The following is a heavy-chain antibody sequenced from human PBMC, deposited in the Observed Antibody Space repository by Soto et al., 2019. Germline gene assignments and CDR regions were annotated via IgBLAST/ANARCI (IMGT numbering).Heavy chain of an antibody. CDR2: ISGSGGST. V-gene: IGHV3-23*01. J-gene: IGHJ4*02. CDR1: GFTFSSYA. D-gene: IGHD6-19*01. Sequence: EVQLLESGGGLVQPGGSLRLSCAASGFTFSSYAMSWVRQAPGKGLEWVSAISGSGGSTYYADSVKGRFTISRDNSKNTLYLQMNSLRTEDTAVYYCAKDGGQASIAVAARIDYWGQGTLVTVSS. CDR3: AKDGGQASIAVAARIDY.